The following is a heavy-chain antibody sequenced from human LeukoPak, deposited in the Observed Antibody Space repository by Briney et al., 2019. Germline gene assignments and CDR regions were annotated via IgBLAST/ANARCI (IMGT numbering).Heavy chain of an antibody. CDR2: ISSSGSTI. D-gene: IGHD3-22*01. V-gene: IGHV3-11*01. J-gene: IGHJ3*02. CDR3: ARVGQWLLLEDHHDAFDI. Sequence: KSGGSLRLSCAASGFTFSDYYMSWIRQAPGKGLEWVSYISSSGSTIYYADSVKGRFTISRDNAKNSLYLQMNSLRAEDTAVYYCARVGQWLLLEDHHDAFDIWGQGTMVTVSS. CDR1: GFTFSDYY.